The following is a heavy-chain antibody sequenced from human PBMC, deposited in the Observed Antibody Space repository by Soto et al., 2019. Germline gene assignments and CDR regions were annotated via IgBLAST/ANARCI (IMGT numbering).Heavy chain of an antibody. Sequence: ASVKVSCKASGYTFTSYDINWVRQATGQGLEWMGWMNPNSGNTDYAQKFQGRVTMTTDTSTSTAYMELRSLRSDDTAVYYCARGVGSGTYYNQYNWFDPWGQGTLVTVSS. D-gene: IGHD3-10*01. CDR2: MNPNSGNT. CDR3: ARGVGSGTYYNQYNWFDP. CDR1: GYTFTSYD. J-gene: IGHJ5*02. V-gene: IGHV1-8*01.